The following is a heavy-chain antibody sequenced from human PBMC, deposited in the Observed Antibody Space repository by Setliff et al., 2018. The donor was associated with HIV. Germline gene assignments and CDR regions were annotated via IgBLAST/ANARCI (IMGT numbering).Heavy chain of an antibody. Sequence: GESLKISCKGSGYRFTNYWIGWVRQMPGKGLEWMGIIYPGDSDTRYSPSFQGQVTISADKSISTAYLQWSSLKASDTAMYYCARQPYYYGSGSAAPYYYYGMDVWGQGTTVTVSS. V-gene: IGHV5-51*01. CDR2: IYPGDSDT. J-gene: IGHJ6*02. D-gene: IGHD3-10*01. CDR3: ARQPYYYGSGSAAPYYYYGMDV. CDR1: GYRFTNYW.